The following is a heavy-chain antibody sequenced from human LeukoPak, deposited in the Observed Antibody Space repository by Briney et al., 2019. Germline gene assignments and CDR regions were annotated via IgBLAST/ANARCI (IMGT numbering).Heavy chain of an antibody. D-gene: IGHD3-22*01. CDR2: ISYDGSNK. J-gene: IGHJ3*02. CDR1: GFTFSSYG. Sequence: GRSLRLSCAASGFTFSSYGMHWVRQAPGKGLEWVAVISYDGSNKYYADSVKGRFTISRDNSKNTLYLQMNSLRAEDTAVYYCAKDRPYTMIVESPPVLPIWGQGTMVTVSS. CDR3: AKDRPYTMIVESPPVLPI. V-gene: IGHV3-30*18.